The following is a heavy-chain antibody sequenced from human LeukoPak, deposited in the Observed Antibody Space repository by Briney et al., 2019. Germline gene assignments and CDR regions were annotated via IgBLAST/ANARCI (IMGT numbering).Heavy chain of an antibody. V-gene: IGHV3-53*01. CDR3: ARTVYYGDKDWFDP. J-gene: IGHJ5*02. D-gene: IGHD4-17*01. CDR2: IYSGGRT. Sequence: GGSLRLSCAASGFTVSSNYMSWVRQAPGKGLEWVSIIYSGGRTYYADSVKGRFTISRDNSNNTLYLQMNSLRAEDTAVYYCARTVYYGDKDWFDPRGQGTLVTVSS. CDR1: GFTVSSNY.